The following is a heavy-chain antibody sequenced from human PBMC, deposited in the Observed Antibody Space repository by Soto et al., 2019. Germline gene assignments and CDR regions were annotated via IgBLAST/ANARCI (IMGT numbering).Heavy chain of an antibody. CDR3: ARGGKIVVVPADYDY. D-gene: IGHD2-2*01. Sequence: ASVKVSCKASGYTFTGYYMHWVRQAPGQGLEWMGWINPNSGGTNYAQKFQGWVTMTRDTSISTAYMELSRLRSDDTAVYYCARGGKIVVVPADYDYWGQITLVTVSS. V-gene: IGHV1-2*04. CDR1: GYTFTGYY. CDR2: INPNSGGT. J-gene: IGHJ4*02.